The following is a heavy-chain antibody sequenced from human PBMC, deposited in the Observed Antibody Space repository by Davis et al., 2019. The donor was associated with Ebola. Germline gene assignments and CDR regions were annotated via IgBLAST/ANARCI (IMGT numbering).Heavy chain of an antibody. CDR1: GGSISSYY. Sequence: MPGGSLRLSCTVSGGSISSYYWGWIRQPPGKGLEWIGSIYYSGSTYYNPSLKSRVTISVDTSKNQFSLKLSSVTAADTAVYYCARQGYSSGWYNDYWGQGTLVTVSS. CDR2: IYYSGST. D-gene: IGHD6-19*01. CDR3: ARQGYSSGWYNDY. J-gene: IGHJ4*02. V-gene: IGHV4-39*01.